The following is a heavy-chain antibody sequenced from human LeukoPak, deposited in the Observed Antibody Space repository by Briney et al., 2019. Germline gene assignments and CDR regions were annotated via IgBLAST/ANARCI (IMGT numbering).Heavy chain of an antibody. CDR2: ISAYNGNT. CDR1: GYTFTSYG. J-gene: IGHJ3*02. V-gene: IGHV1-18*01. Sequence: ASVKVSCKASGYTFTSYGISWVRQAPGQGLEWMGWISAYNGNTNYAQKLQGRVTMTTDTSTSTAYMEVRSLRSDDTAVYYCARRGYYESSASDDALDIWGQGAMVTVSS. CDR3: ARRGYYESSASDDALDI. D-gene: IGHD3-22*01.